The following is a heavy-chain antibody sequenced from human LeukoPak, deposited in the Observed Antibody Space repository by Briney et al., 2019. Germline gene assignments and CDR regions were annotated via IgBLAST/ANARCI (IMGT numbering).Heavy chain of an antibody. V-gene: IGHV1-69*13. Sequence: GASVKVSCKASGGTFSSYAISWVRQAPGQGLEWMGGIIPIFGTANYAQKFQGRVTITADESTSTAYMELSSLRSEDTAVYYCASNYDSSGYYYFDYWGQGTLVTVSS. D-gene: IGHD3-22*01. CDR3: ASNYDSSGYYYFDY. J-gene: IGHJ4*02. CDR2: IIPIFGTA. CDR1: GGTFSSYA.